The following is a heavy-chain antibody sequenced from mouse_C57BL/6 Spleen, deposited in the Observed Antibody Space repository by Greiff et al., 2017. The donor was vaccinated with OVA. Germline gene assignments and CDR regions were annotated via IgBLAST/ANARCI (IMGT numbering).Heavy chain of an antibody. J-gene: IGHJ4*01. CDR1: GYTFTSYG. CDR2: IYPRSGNT. CDR3: ARYCDSYYYAMDY. D-gene: IGHD2-4*01. V-gene: IGHV1-81*01. Sequence: QVQLQQSGAELARPGASVKLSCKASGYTFTSYGISWVKQRTGQGLEWIGEIYPRSGNTYYNEKFKGKATLTADKSSSTAYMELRSLTSEDSAVYFCARYCDSYYYAMDYWGQGTSVTVSS.